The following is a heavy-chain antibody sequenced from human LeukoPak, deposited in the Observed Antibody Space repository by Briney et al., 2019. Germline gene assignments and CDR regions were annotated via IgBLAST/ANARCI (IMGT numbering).Heavy chain of an antibody. D-gene: IGHD2-2*01. Sequence: ASVKVSCKASGYTFTSYGISWVRQAPGQGLEWMGWISAYNGNTNYAQKLQGRVTMTTDTSTSTAYMELRSLRSDDTAVYYCAREWWGHVVVPAAPTYYYYYMDVWGKGTTVTVSS. CDR2: ISAYNGNT. CDR1: GYTFTSYG. V-gene: IGHV1-18*01. J-gene: IGHJ6*03. CDR3: AREWWGHVVVPAAPTYYYYYMDV.